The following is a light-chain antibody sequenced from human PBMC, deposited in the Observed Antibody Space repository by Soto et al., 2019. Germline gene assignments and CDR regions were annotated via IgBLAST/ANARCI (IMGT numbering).Light chain of an antibody. CDR1: SSDIGGYNY. CDR2: KVY. J-gene: IGLJ2*01. CDR3: TSYGSSDTLL. V-gene: IGLV2-14*01. Sequence: ALTQPAAVSGSPGQSITISFTGTSSDIGGYNYVSWYQQHPGKAPKLMIYKVYDRPSGVSNRFSGSKSGNTASLTISGLQAEDEADYYCTSYGSSDTLLFGGWTKVTVL.